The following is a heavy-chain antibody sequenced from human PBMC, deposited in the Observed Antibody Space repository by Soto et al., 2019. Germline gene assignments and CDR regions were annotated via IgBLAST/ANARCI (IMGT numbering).Heavy chain of an antibody. J-gene: IGHJ5*02. CDR2: IYESGTI. D-gene: IGHD3-10*01. CDR3: ARAQFYSGSGNYHNLLFDP. CDR1: GGSIGGAGYS. V-gene: IGHV4-30-2*01. Sequence: SETLSLTCAVSGGSIGGAGYSWSWIRQPPGGGLDWIGYIYESGTILYNPSLKTRLTISLNWSDKQFSLTLNSVTAADTAVYYCARAQFYSGSGNYHNLLFDPWGQGTQVTVS.